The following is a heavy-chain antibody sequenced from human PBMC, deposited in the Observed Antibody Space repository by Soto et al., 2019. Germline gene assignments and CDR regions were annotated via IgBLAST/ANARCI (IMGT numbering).Heavy chain of an antibody. V-gene: IGHV4-30-4*01. CDR3: VRTARQGAVAPHWFDR. J-gene: IGHJ5*02. CDR2: VYYTGST. Sequence: SETLSLTCTVSGASIIITDYYWSWIRQAPGKGLEWIGYVYYTGSTYYNPSLMSRLTISVDTSKNQFSLKLTSVTAAETAVYYCVRTARQGAVAPHWFDRWGQGTQVTVSS. D-gene: IGHD2-21*02. CDR1: GASIIITDYY.